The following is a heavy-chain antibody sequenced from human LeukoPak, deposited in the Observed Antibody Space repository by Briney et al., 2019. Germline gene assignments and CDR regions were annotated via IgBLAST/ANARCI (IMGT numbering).Heavy chain of an antibody. CDR1: GFTFSSYG. J-gene: IGHJ4*02. CDR2: ISYDGSNK. D-gene: IGHD3-10*01. Sequence: GRSLRLSCAASGFTFSSYGMHWVRQAPGKGLEWVAVISYDGSNKYYADSVKGRFTISRDDSKNTAYLQMDSLKTEDTAVYYCTGNYYGSGSYADFDYWGQGTLVTVSS. V-gene: IGHV3-30*03. CDR3: TGNYYGSGSYADFDY.